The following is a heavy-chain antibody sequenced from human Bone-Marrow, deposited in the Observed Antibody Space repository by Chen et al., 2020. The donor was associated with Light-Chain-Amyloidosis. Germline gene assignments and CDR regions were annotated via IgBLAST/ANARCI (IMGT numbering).Heavy chain of an antibody. CDR1: GFTFSSYA. D-gene: IGHD4-17*01. CDR3: AKGGLDHGDYGDY. V-gene: IGHV3-23*01. CDR2: ISGSGGST. Sequence: EVQLLESGGGLVQHGGSLRLSCAASGFTFSSYAMSWVRQAPGKGLEWVSAISGSGGSTYYADSVKGRFTISRDNSKNTLYLQMNSLRAEDTAVYYCAKGGLDHGDYGDYWGQGTLVTVSS. J-gene: IGHJ4*02.